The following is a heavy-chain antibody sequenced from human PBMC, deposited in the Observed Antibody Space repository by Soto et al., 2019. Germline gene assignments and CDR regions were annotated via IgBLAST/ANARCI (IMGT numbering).Heavy chain of an antibody. CDR2: IYYRGST. Sequence: QVHLQESGPGLVRPSQTLSLTCSVSGCSVNTASYYWPWIRPSPGQGLEWIGYIYYRGSTSYNPSLRGRVTISLDTSTNEFSLNVRSVTAADTAVYYCAREGAAMPDPCVHWGRGTLVTVTS. CDR3: AREGAAMPDPCVH. J-gene: IGHJ4*02. D-gene: IGHD2-2*01. V-gene: IGHV4-30-4*01. CDR1: GCSVNTASYY.